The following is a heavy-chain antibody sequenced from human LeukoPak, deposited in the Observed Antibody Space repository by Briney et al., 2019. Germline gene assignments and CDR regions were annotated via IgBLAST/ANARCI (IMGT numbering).Heavy chain of an antibody. CDR2: ISSSSSYI. Sequence: PGGSLRLSCAASGFTFSSYAMSWVRQAPGKGLEWVSSISSSSSYIYYADSVKGRFTISRDNAKNSLYLQMNSLRAEDTAVYYCAREVEGVEYIDYWGQGTLVTVSS. D-gene: IGHD2-15*01. CDR3: AREVEGVEYIDY. CDR1: GFTFSSYA. V-gene: IGHV3-21*01. J-gene: IGHJ4*02.